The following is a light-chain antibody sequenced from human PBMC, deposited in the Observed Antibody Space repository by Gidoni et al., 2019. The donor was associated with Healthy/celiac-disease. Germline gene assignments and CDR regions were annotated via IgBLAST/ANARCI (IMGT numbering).Light chain of an antibody. CDR3: QQYGSSPRVT. Sequence: EIVLTQSTGTLSLSPGESATLSCRASQSVSSSHLAWYQQKPGQAPRLLIYGASSRATGIPDRFSGSGSGTDFTLTISRLEPEDFAVYYCQQYGSSPRVTFGQGTRLEIK. CDR1: QSVSSSH. CDR2: GAS. V-gene: IGKV3-20*01. J-gene: IGKJ5*01.